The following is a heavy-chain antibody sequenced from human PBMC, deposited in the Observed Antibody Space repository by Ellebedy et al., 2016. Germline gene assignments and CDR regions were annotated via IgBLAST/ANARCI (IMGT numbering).Heavy chain of an antibody. Sequence: SETLSLTCTVSGGSIKTSSWSRIRQPPGKGLEWIGHIYYNGSTTYNSSLKSRVTMSVDMSKSQFSLKLASVIAADTAIYFCARGGSDCYFDNWGQGTLVTVSS. CDR2: IYYNGST. CDR1: GGSIKTSS. J-gene: IGHJ4*02. CDR3: ARGGSDCYFDN. V-gene: IGHV4-59*01. D-gene: IGHD6-19*01.